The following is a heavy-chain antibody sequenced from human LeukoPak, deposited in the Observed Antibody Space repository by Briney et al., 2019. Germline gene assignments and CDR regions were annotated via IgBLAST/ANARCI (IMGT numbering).Heavy chain of an antibody. D-gene: IGHD6-13*01. CDR3: ARGIHYSSSWYGIWYFDL. CDR2: INHSGST. Sequence: SETLSLTCAVHGGSFSGYYWSWIRQPPGKGLEWIGEINHSGSTNYNPSLKSRVTISVDTSKNQFSLKLSSVTAADTAVYYCARGIHYSSSWYGIWYFDLWGRGTLVTVSS. J-gene: IGHJ2*01. V-gene: IGHV4-34*01. CDR1: GGSFSGYY.